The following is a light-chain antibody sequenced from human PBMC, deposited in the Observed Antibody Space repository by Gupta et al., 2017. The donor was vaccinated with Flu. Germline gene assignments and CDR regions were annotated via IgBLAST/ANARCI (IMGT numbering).Light chain of an antibody. Sequence: QSALPQPPSASGSPGQSVTISCTGTSSDVGGYNYVSWYQQHPGKAPNLMIYEVSKRPSGVPDRFSGSKSGNTASLTVSGLQAEDEADYYCSSYAGSNNLGVFGTGTKVTVL. CDR3: SSYAGSNNLGV. CDR1: SSDVGGYNY. V-gene: IGLV2-8*01. J-gene: IGLJ1*01. CDR2: EVS.